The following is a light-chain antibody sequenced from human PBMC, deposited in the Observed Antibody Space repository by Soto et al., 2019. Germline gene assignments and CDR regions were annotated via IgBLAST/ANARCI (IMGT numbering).Light chain of an antibody. J-gene: IGLJ1*01. CDR3: CSYARDYIFG. V-gene: IGLV2-23*01. Sequence: QSALTQPASVSGSPGQSITISCTGTNSDLGSYNLVSLFQHHPGKLPNVMIYEGTKRPSGVSDRFSGSKSDNTASLPIAGLQAEDEGDYYCCSYARDYIFGFGNGSQLPVL. CDR1: NSDLGSYNL. CDR2: EGT.